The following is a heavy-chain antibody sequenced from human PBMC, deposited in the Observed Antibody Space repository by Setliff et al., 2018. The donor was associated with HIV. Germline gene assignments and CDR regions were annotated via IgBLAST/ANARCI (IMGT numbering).Heavy chain of an antibody. J-gene: IGHJ5*02. V-gene: IGHV4-61*01. CDR3: ARRIDNSGTFPDKNWFDT. CDR1: GGSISSGSYY. Sequence: SETLSLTCTVSGGSISSGSYYWSWIRQSPGRGLEWIGFIFSSGNTKYNPSLQSRVTMSIDTSKNQFSLKLTSVTAADTAVYYCARRIDNSGTFPDKNWFDTWGQGSLVTVSS. D-gene: IGHD3-10*01. CDR2: IFSSGNT.